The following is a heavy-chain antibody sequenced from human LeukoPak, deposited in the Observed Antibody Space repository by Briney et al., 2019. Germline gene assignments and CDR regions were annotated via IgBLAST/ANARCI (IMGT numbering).Heavy chain of an antibody. D-gene: IGHD3-10*01. CDR3: ARRREWFGELLDVSLDY. CDR2: IWYDGSNK. V-gene: IGHV3-33*08. J-gene: IGHJ4*02. Sequence: PGGSLRLSCAASGFTFSSYSMNWVRQAPGKGLEWVAVIWYDGSNKYYADSVKGRFTISRDNSKNTLYLQMNSLRAEDTAVYYCARRREWFGELLDVSLDYWGQGTLVTVSS. CDR1: GFTFSSYS.